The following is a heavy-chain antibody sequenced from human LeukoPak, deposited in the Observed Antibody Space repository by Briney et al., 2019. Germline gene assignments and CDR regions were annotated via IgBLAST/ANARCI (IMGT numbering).Heavy chain of an antibody. CDR1: GFTFRDHR. V-gene: IGHV3-7*05. CDR2: IKQDGSEK. CDR3: ARTSDPWLQLT. D-gene: IGHD5-24*01. J-gene: IGHJ5*02. Sequence: GGSLRLSCAASGFTFRDHRMIWVRQAPGKGLEWVGNIKQDGSEKRYADSVRGRFSISRDNAQTSLYLQMNSLRAKDTAVYYCARTSDPWLQLTWGQGTLVTVSS.